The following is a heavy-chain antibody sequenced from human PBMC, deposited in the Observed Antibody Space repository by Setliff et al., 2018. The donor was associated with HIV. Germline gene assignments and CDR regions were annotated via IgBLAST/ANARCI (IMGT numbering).Heavy chain of an antibody. CDR1: GFTFSNYN. CDR2: IYNNGNT. CDR3: ARARDSSGYYPGAFDI. V-gene: IGHV3-66*01. J-gene: IGHJ3*02. D-gene: IGHD3-22*01. Sequence: GSLRLSCAASGFTFSNYNINWVRQAPGKGLEWVAVIYNNGNTYYADSVKGRFTISRENAKNSLYLQMNSLRAGDTAVYYCARARDSSGYYPGAFDIWGQGTMVTVSS.